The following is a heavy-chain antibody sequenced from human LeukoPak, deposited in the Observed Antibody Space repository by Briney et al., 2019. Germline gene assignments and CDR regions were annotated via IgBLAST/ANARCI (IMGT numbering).Heavy chain of an antibody. CDR3: ARSLNSSWGGYYYGMDV. D-gene: IGHD6-13*01. CDR1: GYTFTGYY. J-gene: IGHJ6*02. V-gene: IGHV1-2*04. Sequence: GASVKVSCTASGYTFTGYYMHWVRQAPGQGLEWMGWINPNSGGTNYAQKFQGWVTMTRDTSISTAYMELSRLRPDDTAVYYCARSLNSSWGGYYYGMDVWGQGTTVTVSS. CDR2: INPNSGGT.